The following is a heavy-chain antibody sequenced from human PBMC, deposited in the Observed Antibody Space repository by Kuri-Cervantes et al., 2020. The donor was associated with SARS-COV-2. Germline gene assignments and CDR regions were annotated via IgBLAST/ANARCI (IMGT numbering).Heavy chain of an antibody. J-gene: IGHJ3*02. CDR3: AREGGSRYHDAFDI. V-gene: IGHV4-38-2*02. Sequence: ESLKISCAASGFTFSSYWMSWVRQAPGKGLEWIGSIYHSGSTYYNPSLKSRVTLSVDTSKNQFSLKLSSVTAADTAVYYCAREGGSRYHDAFDIWGQGTMVTVSS. CDR1: GFTFSSYW. D-gene: IGHD2-15*01. CDR2: IYHSGST.